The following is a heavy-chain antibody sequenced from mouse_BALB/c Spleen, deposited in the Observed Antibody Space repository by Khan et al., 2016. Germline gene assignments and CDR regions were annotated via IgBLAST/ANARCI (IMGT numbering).Heavy chain of an antibody. CDR3: AREDYGSYGDYFDY. CDR2: ISSGGST. V-gene: IGHV5-6-5*01. D-gene: IGHD2-1*01. CDR1: GFTFSSYA. J-gene: IGHJ2*01. Sequence: EVELVESGGGLVKPGGSLKLSCAASGFTFSSYAMSWVRQTPEKRLEWVASISSGGSTYYPDSVKGRFTISRDNARNILNLQMSSMRSEDTAMYYCAREDYGSYGDYFDYWGQVTTLTVSS.